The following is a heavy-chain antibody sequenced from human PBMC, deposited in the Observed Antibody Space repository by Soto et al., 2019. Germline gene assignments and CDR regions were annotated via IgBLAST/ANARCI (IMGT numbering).Heavy chain of an antibody. CDR1: GGFVSSGNYY. CDR3: ARVERGTATTVVDAFDI. CDR2: MSHSGGT. J-gene: IGHJ3*02. D-gene: IGHD1-1*01. V-gene: IGHV4-34*01. Sequence: QVQLQQWGAGLLKPSETLSLTCAVYGGFVSSGNYYWSWIRQPPGKGLEWIGEMSHSGGTHFNPSLKRRDTISVDTSKNQFSLKMSSVTAADTALYYCARVERGTATTVVDAFDIWGPGTMVTVSS.